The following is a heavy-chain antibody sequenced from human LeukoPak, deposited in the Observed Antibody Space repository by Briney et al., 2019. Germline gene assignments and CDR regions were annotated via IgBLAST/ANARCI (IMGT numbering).Heavy chain of an antibody. CDR2: INHGGST. CDR3: ARAPRYLVDY. V-gene: IGHV4-39*07. CDR1: GGSISSGGYY. Sequence: TSETLSLTCTVSGGSISSGGYYWSWIRQPPGKGLEWIGEINHGGSTNYNPSLKSRVTISLDTSKNQFSLKLSSVTAADTAVYYCARAPRYLVDYWGQGTLVTVSS. D-gene: IGHD1-1*01. J-gene: IGHJ4*02.